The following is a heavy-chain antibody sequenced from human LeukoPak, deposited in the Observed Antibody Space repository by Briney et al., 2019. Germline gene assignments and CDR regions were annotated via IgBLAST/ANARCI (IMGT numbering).Heavy chain of an antibody. D-gene: IGHD3-10*01. Sequence: ASVKVSCKASGYTFTSYYMHWVRQAPGQGLEWMGIINPSGGSTSYAQKFQGRVTMTRDTSTSTVYMELSSLRSEDTAAYYCARGVPSGSYYNDVDYWGQGTLVTVSA. V-gene: IGHV1-46*01. CDR2: INPSGGST. CDR3: ARGVPSGSYYNDVDY. CDR1: GYTFTSYY. J-gene: IGHJ4*02.